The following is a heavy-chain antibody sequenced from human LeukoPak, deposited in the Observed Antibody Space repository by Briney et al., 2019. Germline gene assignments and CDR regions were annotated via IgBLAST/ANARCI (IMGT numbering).Heavy chain of an antibody. CDR2: IKQDGSEK. CDR3: ARDYGGSSPFDY. CDR1: GFTFSSYG. Sequence: GGSLRLSCAASGFTFSSYGMHWVRQAPGKGLEWVANIKQDGSEKYYVDSAKGRFTISRDNSKNTLYLQMNSLRAEDTAVYFCARDYGGSSPFDYWGQGTLVTVSS. J-gene: IGHJ4*02. D-gene: IGHD4-23*01. V-gene: IGHV3-7*01.